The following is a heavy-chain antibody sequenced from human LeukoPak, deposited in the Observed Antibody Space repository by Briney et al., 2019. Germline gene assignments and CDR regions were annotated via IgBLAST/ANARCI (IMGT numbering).Heavy chain of an antibody. CDR3: ARYVVYGSGKYYFDY. CDR2: IYYSGSA. Sequence: SETLSLTCTVSGGSISSSSYYWGWIRQPPGKGLEWIGSIYYSGSAYYNPSLKSRVTISVDTSKNQFSLKLSSVTAADTAVYYCARYVVYGSGKYYFDYWGQGTLVTVSS. CDR1: GGSISSSSYY. J-gene: IGHJ4*02. D-gene: IGHD3-10*01. V-gene: IGHV4-39*01.